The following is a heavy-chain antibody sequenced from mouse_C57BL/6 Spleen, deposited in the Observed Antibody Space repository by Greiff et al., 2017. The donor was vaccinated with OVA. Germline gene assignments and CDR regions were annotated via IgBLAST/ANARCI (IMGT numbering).Heavy chain of an antibody. CDR1: GYTFTSYG. V-gene: IGHV1-81*01. D-gene: IGHD4-1*01. CDR3: ARYRANWDVGYYAMDY. CDR2: IYPRSGNT. J-gene: IGHJ4*01. Sequence: VQLQQSGAELVRPGASVTLSCKASGYTFTSYGISWVKQRTGQGLEWIGEIYPRSGNTYYNEKFKGKATLTADKSSSTAYMELRSLTSEDSAVYFCARYRANWDVGYYAMDYWGQGTSVTVSS.